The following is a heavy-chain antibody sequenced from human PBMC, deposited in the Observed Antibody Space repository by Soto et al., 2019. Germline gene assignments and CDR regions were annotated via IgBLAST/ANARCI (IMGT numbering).Heavy chain of an antibody. V-gene: IGHV1-69*01. D-gene: IGHD3-22*01. J-gene: IGHJ6*02. CDR3: ASTYYYDSSGDPGSYYYYYYDGMDV. CDR1: GGTFSSYA. CDR2: IIPIFGTA. Sequence: QVQLVQSGAEVKKPGSSVKVSCKASGGTFSSYAISWVRQAPGQGLEWMGGIIPIFGTANYAQKVQGRVTITADESTSTADIEMSSLRSEDTAGYYCASTYYYDSSGDPGSYYYYYYDGMDVWGQGTTVTVSS.